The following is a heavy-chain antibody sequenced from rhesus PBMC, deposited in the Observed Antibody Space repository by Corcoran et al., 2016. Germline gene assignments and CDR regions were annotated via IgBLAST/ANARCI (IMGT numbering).Heavy chain of an antibody. V-gene: IGHV3S25*01. J-gene: IGHJ4*01. CDR3: AKGGIQWVQFGGYCGY. CDR2: INSGGGST. CDR1: GFTFSSYW. D-gene: IGHD5-42*01. Sequence: GSGGGLAKPGGSLRLSCAASGFTFSSYWMNWVRQAPGKGLEWVSAINSGGGSTYYADSVKGRFTISSDNSKNTLSLQMNSLRAEDTAVYYCAKGGIQWVQFGGYCGYRGQGVLVTVSS.